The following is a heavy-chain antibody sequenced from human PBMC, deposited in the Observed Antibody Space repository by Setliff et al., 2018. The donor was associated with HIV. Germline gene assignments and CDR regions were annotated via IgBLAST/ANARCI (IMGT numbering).Heavy chain of an antibody. J-gene: IGHJ4*02. Sequence: SETLSLTCVVYGVSFSGYYLSWVRQPPGKGLEWIGEISHSGTTNYNPSLKSRVTISVDTSKNQFSLKLGSVTAADTAVYYCARVGYYDTSFYYWGQGTLVTVSS. V-gene: IGHV4-34*01. CDR3: ARVGYYDTSFYY. CDR1: GVSFSGYY. D-gene: IGHD3-22*01. CDR2: ISHSGTT.